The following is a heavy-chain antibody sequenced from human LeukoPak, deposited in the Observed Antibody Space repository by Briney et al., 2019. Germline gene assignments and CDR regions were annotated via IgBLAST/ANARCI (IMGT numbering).Heavy chain of an antibody. CDR1: TFTFSIYG. D-gene: IGHD3-3*01. CDR2: IQYDGTNK. Sequence: GGSLRLSCASTFTFSIYGMHWVRQAPGKGLEWVAFIQYDGTNKYYADSVKGRFTISRDNSRNTLYLQMNSLRAEDTAVYYCARDQGQVDFWSEYDAFDIWGQGTMVTVSS. CDR3: ARDQGQVDFWSEYDAFDI. J-gene: IGHJ3*02. V-gene: IGHV3-30*02.